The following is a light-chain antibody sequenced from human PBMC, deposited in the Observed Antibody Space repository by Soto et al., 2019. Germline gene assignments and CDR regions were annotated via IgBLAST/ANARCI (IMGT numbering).Light chain of an antibody. CDR3: MQALQTPLT. Sequence: DIVMTQSPLSLPVTPGEPASISCRSSQSLLHGSGYNYLDWYLQKPGQSPQLLIYLGSYRASGVPDRFSGSGSGTDFTLEISRVEAEDIGIYYCMQALQTPLTSGGGTVVEIK. J-gene: IGKJ4*01. CDR1: QSLLHGSGYNY. V-gene: IGKV2-28*01. CDR2: LGS.